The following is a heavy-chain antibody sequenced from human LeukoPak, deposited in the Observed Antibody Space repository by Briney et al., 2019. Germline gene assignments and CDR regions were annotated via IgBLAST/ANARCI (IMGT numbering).Heavy chain of an antibody. CDR1: GFTFSSYG. D-gene: IGHD3-3*01. J-gene: IGHJ4*02. V-gene: IGHV3-30*03. CDR3: ARARAFWSPDY. Sequence: GRSLRLSCAASGFTFSSYGMHWVRQAPGKGLEWVAVISYDGSNKYYADSVKGRFTISRDNSKNTLYVQMNSLRAEDTAVYYCARARAFWSPDYWGQGTLVTVSS. CDR2: ISYDGSNK.